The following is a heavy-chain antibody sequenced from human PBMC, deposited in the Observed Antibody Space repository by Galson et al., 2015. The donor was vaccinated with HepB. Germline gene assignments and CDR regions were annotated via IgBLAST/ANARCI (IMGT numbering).Heavy chain of an antibody. CDR1: GYTFTDYY. Sequence: SVKVSCKASGYTFTDYYIHWVRQAPGQGLEWMGRINPNSGGTYYAQNFQGRVTMTRDTSIITAYMELSGLRSDDSAVYYCARVAYCGDNTCYRGGVDYWGQGTLVTVSS. V-gene: IGHV1-2*06. CDR3: ARVAYCGDNTCYRGGVDY. CDR2: INPNSGGT. J-gene: IGHJ4*02. D-gene: IGHD2-21*01.